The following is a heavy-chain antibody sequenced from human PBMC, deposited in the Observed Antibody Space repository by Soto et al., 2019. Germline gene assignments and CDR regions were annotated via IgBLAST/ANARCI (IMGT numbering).Heavy chain of an antibody. CDR1: GFTFSSYA. CDR3: AREGDGYNQDAFDI. D-gene: IGHD5-12*01. Sequence: GGSLRLSCAASGFTFSSYAMNWVRQAPGKGLEWVSSISSSSSYIYYADSVKGRFTISRDNAKNSLYLQMNSLRAEDTAVYYCAREGDGYNQDAFDIWGQGTMVTVS. V-gene: IGHV3-21*01. CDR2: ISSSSSYI. J-gene: IGHJ3*02.